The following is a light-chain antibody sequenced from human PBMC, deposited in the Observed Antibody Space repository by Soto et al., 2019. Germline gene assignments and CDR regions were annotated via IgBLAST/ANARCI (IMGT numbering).Light chain of an antibody. CDR2: GAF. Sequence: EIVLTQSACTLSSSAGERATFSCRASQSVSSNYLAWYQQKHGQAPRLVIYGAFKRATGIPDRFSGSGSGTDFNLTISRVETEDFAVYYCQQYNNWPITFGQGTRLEIK. J-gene: IGKJ5*01. CDR3: QQYNNWPIT. CDR1: QSVSSNY. V-gene: IGKV3-20*01.